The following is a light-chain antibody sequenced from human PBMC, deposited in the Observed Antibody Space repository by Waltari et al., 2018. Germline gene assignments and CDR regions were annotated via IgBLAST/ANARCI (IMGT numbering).Light chain of an antibody. J-gene: IGKJ4*01. CDR1: QSISSY. Sequence: DIQMTQSPSSLSASVGDRVPITCRASQSISSYLNWYQQKPGKAPKLLIYAASSLQSVVPPRFSGSGSGTDFTLTISSLQPEDFATYYCQQSYSTPVFGGGTKVEIK. CDR3: QQSYSTPV. CDR2: AAS. V-gene: IGKV1-39*01.